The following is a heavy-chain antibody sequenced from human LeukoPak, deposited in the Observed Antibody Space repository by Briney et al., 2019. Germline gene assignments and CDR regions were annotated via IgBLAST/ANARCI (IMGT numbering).Heavy chain of an antibody. CDR2: IFSST. D-gene: IGHD4/OR15-4a*01. V-gene: IGHV3-53*01. CDR3: ARRAGAYSHPYDY. J-gene: IGHJ4*02. Sequence: GGSLRLSCAASGFTFSSFGMNWVRQAPGKGLEWVSFIFSSTHYSDSVKGRFTISRDNSKNTLYLQMNSLRAEDTAVYYCARRAGAYSHPYDYWGQGTLVTVSS. CDR1: GFTFSSFG.